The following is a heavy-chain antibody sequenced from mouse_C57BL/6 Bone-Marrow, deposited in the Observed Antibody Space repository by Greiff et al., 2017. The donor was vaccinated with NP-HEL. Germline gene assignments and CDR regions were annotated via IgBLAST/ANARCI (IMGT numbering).Heavy chain of an antibody. CDR3: ARYGRTGFAY. D-gene: IGHD1-1*02. J-gene: IGHJ3*01. CDR1: GYTFTSYW. Sequence: QVQLQQPGAELVKPGASVKLSCKASGYTFTSYWMHWVKQRPGQGLEWIGMIHPNSGSTNYNEKFKSKATLTVDKSSSTAYMQLSILTSEDSAVYYCARYGRTGFAYWGQGTLVTVSA. V-gene: IGHV1-64*01. CDR2: IHPNSGST.